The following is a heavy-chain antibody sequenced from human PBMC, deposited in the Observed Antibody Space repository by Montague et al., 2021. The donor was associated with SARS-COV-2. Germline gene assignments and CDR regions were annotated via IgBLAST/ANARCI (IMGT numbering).Heavy chain of an antibody. D-gene: IGHD1-1*01. V-gene: IGHV4-39*02. CDR3: AREDAGHWCFDL. CDR1: GGSISSSSYY. J-gene: IGHJ2*01. Sequence: SETLSLTCTVSGGSISSSSYYWGWIRQPPGKGPEWIGSIYYSGTTFYNPSLRSRVTMSVDTSKNQFSLRLSSVTAADTAVFYCAREDAGHWCFDLWGRGTTVTVSS. CDR2: IYYSGTT.